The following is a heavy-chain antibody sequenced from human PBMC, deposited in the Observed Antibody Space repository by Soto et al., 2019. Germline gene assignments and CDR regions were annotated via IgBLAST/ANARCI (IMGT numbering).Heavy chain of an antibody. CDR1: GLTFTSSA. V-gene: IGHV1-58*01. D-gene: IGHD3-9*01. CDR3: GAGTDYDILTGYYGPYGMDV. Sequence: SVKVSCKASGLTFTSSAVQWVRQARGQRLEWIGWIVVGSGNTNYAQKFQERVTITRDMSTSTAYMELSSLRSEDTAVYYCGAGTDYDILTGYYGPYGMDVWGQGTTVTVSS. CDR2: IVVGSGNT. J-gene: IGHJ6*02.